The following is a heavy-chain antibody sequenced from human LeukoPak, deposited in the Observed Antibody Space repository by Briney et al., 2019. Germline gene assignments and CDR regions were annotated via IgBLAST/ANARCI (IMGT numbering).Heavy chain of an antibody. CDR3: SRENGAFSPFGY. V-gene: IGHV4-4*02. CDR2: VSLSGLT. J-gene: IGHJ4*02. D-gene: IGHD2-8*01. CDR1: GGSITSTNW. Sequence: SGTLSLTCGVSGGSITSTNWWSWVRQPPGQGLEWIGEVSLSGLTNYNPPLSSRVIMALDTSKNHLSLHLTSVTAADTAVYYCSRENGAFSPFGYWGQGYLVTVLS.